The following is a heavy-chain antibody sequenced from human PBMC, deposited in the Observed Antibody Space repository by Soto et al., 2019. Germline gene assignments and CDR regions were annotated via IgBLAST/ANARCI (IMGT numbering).Heavy chain of an antibody. V-gene: IGHV3-7*01. CDR2: ILQDGSEE. CDR1: VFTFSSYW. Sequence: PGGSLRLSCAASVFTFSSYWMAWVRQAPGQWLEWLANILQDGSEEXXVDSVKGRXTISRYNAKNSXYLQMXRLRAEDTAVYYCARGYNSALDYWAQGTLVTVSS. CDR3: ARGYNSALDY. J-gene: IGHJ4*02. D-gene: IGHD6-19*01.